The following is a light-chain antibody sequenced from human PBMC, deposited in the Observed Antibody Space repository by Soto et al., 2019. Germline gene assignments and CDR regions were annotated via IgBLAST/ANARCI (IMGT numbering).Light chain of an antibody. CDR1: QSVSSY. CDR2: DAS. Sequence: EIVLTQSPATLSSSPGERATLSCRASQSVSSYLAWYQQKPGQAPRLLIYDASNRATGIPARFSGSGSGTDFTLTISSLEPEDFAVYYCQQYNNWPYTFGQGTKLEIK. V-gene: IGKV3-11*01. CDR3: QQYNNWPYT. J-gene: IGKJ2*01.